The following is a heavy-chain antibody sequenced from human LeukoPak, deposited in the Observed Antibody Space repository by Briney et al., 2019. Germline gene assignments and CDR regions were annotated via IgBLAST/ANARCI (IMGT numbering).Heavy chain of an antibody. Sequence: SETLSLTCTVSGGSIISYYWSWIRQPPGKGLEWIGYISYSGSTNYNPSLKSRVTISVDTSRNQLSLKLSSVTAADTAVYCARHGVYYASGSPSLDYWGQGTLVTVSS. CDR2: ISYSGST. J-gene: IGHJ4*02. CDR1: GGSIISYY. D-gene: IGHD3-10*01. CDR3: ARHGVYYASGSPSLDY. V-gene: IGHV4-59*08.